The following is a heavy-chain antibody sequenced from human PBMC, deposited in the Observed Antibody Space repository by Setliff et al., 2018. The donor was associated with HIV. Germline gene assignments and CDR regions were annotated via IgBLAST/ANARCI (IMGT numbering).Heavy chain of an antibody. CDR1: GASFIRSRYY. D-gene: IGHD3-22*01. J-gene: IGHJ3*02. CDR3: ARAVTPNYFDLSADLRGGFDI. CDR2: IQYSGST. Sequence: PSETLSLTCTVSGASFIRSRYYWSWIRLHPQKGLEWLGYIQYSGSTFYTPSLRSRLTISLDASKSQFSLKLTSVTAADTAVYYCARAVTPNYFDLSADLRGGFDIWGQGTVVT. V-gene: IGHV4-31*03.